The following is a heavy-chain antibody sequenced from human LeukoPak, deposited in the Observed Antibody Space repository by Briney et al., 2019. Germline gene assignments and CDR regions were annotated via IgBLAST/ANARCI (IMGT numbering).Heavy chain of an antibody. CDR1: GFTIGEYA. D-gene: IGHD1-26*01. J-gene: IGHJ4*02. CDR2: IKSKTDGGTT. CDR3: TTVWCGSYRCFDY. V-gene: IGHV3-15*01. Sequence: GGSLRLPCTASGFTIGEYAVSWVRQAPGKGLEWVGRIKSKTDGGTTDYAAPVKGRFTISRDDSKNTLYLQMNSLKTEDTAVYYCTTVWCGSYRCFDYWGQGTLVTVSS.